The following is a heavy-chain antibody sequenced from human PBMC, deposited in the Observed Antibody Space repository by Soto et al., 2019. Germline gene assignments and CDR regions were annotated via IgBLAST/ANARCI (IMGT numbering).Heavy chain of an antibody. CDR2: IKSDGSGT. Sequence: PGGSLRLSCAASGFTFSSYWMHWVRQAPGKGLVWVSRIKSDGSGTYYAGSVEGRFTISRDNAQNTVYLQMNSLRAEDTAVYYCAKDLEGSGYDSGNDYWGQGTLVTVSS. J-gene: IGHJ4*02. CDR1: GFTFSSYW. V-gene: IGHV3-74*01. D-gene: IGHD5-12*01. CDR3: AKDLEGSGYDSGNDY.